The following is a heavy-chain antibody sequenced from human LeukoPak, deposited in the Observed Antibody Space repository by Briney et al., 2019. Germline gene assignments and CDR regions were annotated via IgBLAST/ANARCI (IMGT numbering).Heavy chain of an antibody. CDR1: VGTFISYA. Sequence: AVTVSCMPSVGTFISYAISWVRQAPGQGREGMGGIFPIFGTANYAQKFQGRVTITADESTSTAYMELSSLRSEDTAVYYCAREPKYSYGVTDKYYYYMDVWGKGTTVTVSS. CDR2: IFPIFGTA. V-gene: IGHV1-69*01. D-gene: IGHD5-18*01. J-gene: IGHJ6*03. CDR3: AREPKYSYGVTDKYYYYMDV.